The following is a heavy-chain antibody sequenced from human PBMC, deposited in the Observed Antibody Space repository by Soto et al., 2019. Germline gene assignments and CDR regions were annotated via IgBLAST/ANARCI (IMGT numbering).Heavy chain of an antibody. Sequence: SVKVSCKASGGTLYNYGISWVRQAPGQGPEWMGGVTPILASASYTQKFQDRLTITADESTNTAHMELTSLRSEDTAVYYCARGHMAALNVLYYYYAMDVWGQGTTVTVSS. D-gene: IGHD6-6*01. CDR1: GGTLYNYG. CDR2: VTPILASA. J-gene: IGHJ6*02. V-gene: IGHV1-69*13. CDR3: ARGHMAALNVLYYYYAMDV.